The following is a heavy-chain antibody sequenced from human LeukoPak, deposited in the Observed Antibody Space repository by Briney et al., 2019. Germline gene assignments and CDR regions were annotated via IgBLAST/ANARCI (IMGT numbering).Heavy chain of an antibody. CDR1: GFTFSSYG. Sequence: PGGSLRLSCAASGFTFSSYGMHWVRQAPGKGLEWVAFIRYDGSNKYYADSVKGRFTISRDNSKNTLYLQMNSLRAEDTAVYYCAKDSGYDSSGPLDYWGQGTLVTVSS. D-gene: IGHD3-22*01. CDR2: IRYDGSNK. V-gene: IGHV3-30*02. J-gene: IGHJ4*02. CDR3: AKDSGYDSSGPLDY.